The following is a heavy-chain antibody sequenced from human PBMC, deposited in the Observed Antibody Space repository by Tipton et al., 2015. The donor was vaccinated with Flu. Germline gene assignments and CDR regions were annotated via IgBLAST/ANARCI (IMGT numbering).Heavy chain of an antibody. CDR3: ARDMGVAVAGTGGFQH. D-gene: IGHD6-19*01. V-gene: IGHV4-59*12. CDR1: GGSISSYY. CDR2: NYYSGST. J-gene: IGHJ1*01. Sequence: TLSLTCTVSGGSISSYYWSWIRQPPGKGLEWIGYNYYSGSTNYNPSLKSRVTISVDTSKNQFSLKLSSVTAADTAVYYCARDMGVAVAGTGGFQHWGQGTLVTVSS.